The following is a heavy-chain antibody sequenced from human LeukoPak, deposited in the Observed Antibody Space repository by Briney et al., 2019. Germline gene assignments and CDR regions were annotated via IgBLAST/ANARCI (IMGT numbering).Heavy chain of an antibody. J-gene: IGHJ4*02. Sequence: GASVKVSCKVSGYTLTELSMHWVRQAPGKGLEWMGGFDPEDGETIYAQKFQGRVTMTEDTSTDTAYMELSSLRSEDTAVYYCATDPDDYGGYEVAYWGQGTLVTVSS. CDR2: FDPEDGET. V-gene: IGHV1-24*01. D-gene: IGHD4-17*01. CDR1: GYTLTELS. CDR3: ATDPDDYGGYEVAY.